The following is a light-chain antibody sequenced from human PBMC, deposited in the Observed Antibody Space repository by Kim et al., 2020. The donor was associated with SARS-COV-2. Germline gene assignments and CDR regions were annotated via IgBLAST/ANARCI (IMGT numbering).Light chain of an antibody. Sequence: DNQMTQYPSSLSASVGDKVTITCQASPYIGDYLNWYQQKPGKAPELLIYDTSNLEGGVPSRFSATKSGKDFTFTISNLQAEDVATYYSKQRFAFGPGTKVEIK. CDR2: DTS. J-gene: IGKJ3*01. V-gene: IGKV1-33*01. CDR1: PYIGDY. CDR3: KQRFA.